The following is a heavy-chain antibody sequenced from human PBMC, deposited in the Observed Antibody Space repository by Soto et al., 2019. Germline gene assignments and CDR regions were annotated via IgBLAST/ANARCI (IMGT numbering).Heavy chain of an antibody. Sequence: QVQLQESGPELVKPSQTLTLTCTVSGGSISSGGHYWTWIRQLPGKGLEWIGFIYYSGTTFYNPALQSRFSISVDTSKNHFSLRLSSVTAADTAVYFCASDRSGSKIDQWGQGTLVTVSS. CDR2: IYYSGTT. CDR1: GGSISSGGHY. CDR3: ASDRSGSKIDQ. V-gene: IGHV4-31*03. D-gene: IGHD3-22*01. J-gene: IGHJ4*02.